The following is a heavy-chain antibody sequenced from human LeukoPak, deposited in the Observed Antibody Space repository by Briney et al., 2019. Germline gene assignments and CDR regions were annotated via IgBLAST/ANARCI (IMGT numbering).Heavy chain of an antibody. Sequence: GESLKISCKGSGYSFTSYWIGWVRQMPGKGLEWMGIIYPGDSDTRYSPSFQGQVTISADKSISTAYLQWSSLKASDTAVYYCACSGYSYGSPPDYWGQGTLVTVSS. D-gene: IGHD5-18*01. CDR3: ACSGYSYGSPPDY. CDR1: GYSFTSYW. V-gene: IGHV5-51*01. J-gene: IGHJ4*02. CDR2: IYPGDSDT.